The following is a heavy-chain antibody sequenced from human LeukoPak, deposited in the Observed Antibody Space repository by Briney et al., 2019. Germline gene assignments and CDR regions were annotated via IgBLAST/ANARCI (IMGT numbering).Heavy chain of an antibody. Sequence: ASVKVSCKASGYTFTSYGISWVRQAPGQGLEWMGWISAYNGNTNYAQKLQGRVTMTTDTSTSTAYMELRSLRSDDTAVYYCARWGAKTYYYDSSGYYDYWGQGTLVTVSS. CDR1: GYTFTSYG. CDR2: ISAYNGNT. D-gene: IGHD3-22*01. J-gene: IGHJ4*02. CDR3: ARWGAKTYYYDSSGYYDY. V-gene: IGHV1-18*01.